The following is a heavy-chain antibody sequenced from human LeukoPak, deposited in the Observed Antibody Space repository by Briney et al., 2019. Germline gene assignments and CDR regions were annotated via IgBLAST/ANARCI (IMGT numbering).Heavy chain of an antibody. V-gene: IGHV3-30*18. D-gene: IGHD2-8*02. CDR1: GFTFSRNA. J-gene: IGHJ5*02. CDR3: AKPGYCTSATSCLNWFDP. Sequence: GGSLRLSCAASGFTFSRNAMHWVRQAPGKGPEWVAIISYDGSDKYYADSVKGRFTISRDNSKNTLHLQMNSLRAEDTAVYYCAKPGYCTSATSCLNWFDPWGQGTLVTVSS. CDR2: ISYDGSDK.